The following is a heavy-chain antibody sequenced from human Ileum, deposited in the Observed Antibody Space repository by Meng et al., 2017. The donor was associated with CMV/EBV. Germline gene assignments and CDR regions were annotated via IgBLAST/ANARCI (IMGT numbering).Heavy chain of an antibody. D-gene: IGHD4-23*01. CDR3: ASGNSLRAVDF. J-gene: IGHJ4*02. CDR1: GASISRSTYY. CDR2: IYYSGGT. Sequence: QLQLQESGPGLVKPSETLSLTCPVSGASISRSTYYWGWIRQPPGKGLEWIGSIYYSGGTYYNPSLKSRVTISVDTSKNQFSLKLSSVTAADTAVYYCASGNSLRAVDFWGQGTLVTVSS. V-gene: IGHV4-39*07.